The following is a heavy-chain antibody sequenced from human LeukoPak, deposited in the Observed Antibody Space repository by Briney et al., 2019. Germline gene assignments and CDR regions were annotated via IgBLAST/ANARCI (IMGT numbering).Heavy chain of an antibody. V-gene: IGHV3-23*01. Sequence: GGSLRLSCAASGFTFSSYAMSWVRQAPGKGLEWVSAISGSGGSTYYADSVKGRFTISRDNAKNSLYLQMNSLRAEDTALYYCAKGRPDYYGSGSPLGYFDYWGQGTLVTVSS. CDR3: AKGRPDYYGSGSPLGYFDY. CDR2: ISGSGGST. J-gene: IGHJ4*02. CDR1: GFTFSSYA. D-gene: IGHD3-10*01.